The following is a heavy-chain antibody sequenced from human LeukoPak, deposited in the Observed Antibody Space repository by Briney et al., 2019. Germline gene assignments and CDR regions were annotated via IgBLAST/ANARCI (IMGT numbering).Heavy chain of an antibody. CDR2: IYYSGST. V-gene: IGHV4-30-4*08. Sequence: RPSGTLSLTCSVSGGSISSGDYYWSWIRQPPGKGLEWIGYIYYSGSTYYNPSLKSRITISVDTSKNQFSLKLSSVTAADTAVYYCAREEVYYYMDVWGKGTTVTVSS. CDR3: AREEVYYYMDV. J-gene: IGHJ6*03. CDR1: GGSISSGDYY.